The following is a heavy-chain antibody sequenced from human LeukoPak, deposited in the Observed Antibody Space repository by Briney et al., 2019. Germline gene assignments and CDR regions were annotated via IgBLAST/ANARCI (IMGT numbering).Heavy chain of an antibody. J-gene: IGHJ4*02. CDR2: INHSGNT. D-gene: IGHD3-22*01. V-gene: IGHV4-34*01. CDR1: GGYFSGYY. CDR3: ARGPYDSSRD. Sequence: PSETLSLTSAVYGGYFSGYYWIWIRQPPGKGLEWIGEINHSGNTNYNPSLKSRVTISVDTSKNQFSLKLSSVTAADTAVYYCARGPYDSSRDWGQGTLVTVSS.